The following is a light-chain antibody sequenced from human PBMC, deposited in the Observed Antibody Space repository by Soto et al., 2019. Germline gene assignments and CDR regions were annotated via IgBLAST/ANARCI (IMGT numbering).Light chain of an antibody. V-gene: IGKV3-15*01. CDR3: QQYNYWPVT. Sequence: EIVMTQSPATLAVSPGETTRLSFRASQSINSDVAWYQQKLGQTPRLLIHGASTRATGIAARFSGSGSGTEFTLTISGLQSEDFATYYCQQYNYWPVTFGGGTKVDIK. J-gene: IGKJ4*01. CDR1: QSINSD. CDR2: GAS.